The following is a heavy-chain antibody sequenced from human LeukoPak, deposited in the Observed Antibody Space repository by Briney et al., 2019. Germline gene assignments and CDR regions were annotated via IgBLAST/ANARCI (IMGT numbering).Heavy chain of an antibody. Sequence: GGSLRLSCAASGFTFSSYEMNWVRQAPGKGLEWVSYISGSGSSIYYADSVKGRFTISRDNAKNSLYLQMSSLGAEDTAVYYCARADYYYYYGMDVWGQGTTVTVSS. CDR1: GFTFSSYE. CDR2: ISGSGSSI. CDR3: ARADYYYYYGMDV. J-gene: IGHJ6*02. V-gene: IGHV3-48*03.